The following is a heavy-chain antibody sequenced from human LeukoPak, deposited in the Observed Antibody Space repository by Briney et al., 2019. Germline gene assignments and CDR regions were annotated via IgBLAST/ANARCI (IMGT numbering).Heavy chain of an antibody. CDR3: AKAEYGGNSGLDY. CDR2: ISYDGSNK. J-gene: IGHJ4*02. D-gene: IGHD4-23*01. V-gene: IGHV3-30*18. Sequence: PGGSLRLSCAASGFTFSSYDMHWVRQAQGKGLEREAVISYDGSNKYYGDSVKGRFTIFRDNSKNTLYLQMNSLRAEDTAVYYCAKAEYGGNSGLDYWGQGTLVTVSS. CDR1: GFTFSSYD.